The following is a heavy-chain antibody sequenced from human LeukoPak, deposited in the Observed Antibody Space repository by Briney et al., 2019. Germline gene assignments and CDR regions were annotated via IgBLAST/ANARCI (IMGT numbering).Heavy chain of an antibody. D-gene: IGHD2-21*01. Sequence: GESLKISCKGSGYSFTSYWIGWVRQMPGKGLEWMGIIYPGDSNTRYSPSFQGQVTISADKSISTAYLQWSSLKASDTAMYYCARLWSLGYYYYYMDVCGKGTTVTVSS. J-gene: IGHJ6*03. V-gene: IGHV5-51*01. CDR2: IYPGDSNT. CDR1: GYSFTSYW. CDR3: ARLWSLGYYYYYMDV.